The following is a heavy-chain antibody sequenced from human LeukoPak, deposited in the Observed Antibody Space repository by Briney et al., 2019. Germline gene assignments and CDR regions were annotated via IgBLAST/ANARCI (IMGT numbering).Heavy chain of an antibody. CDR3: ARFNYDSSGYYRTFDY. D-gene: IGHD3-22*01. CDR2: IYHSGST. CDR1: GGSFSGYY. V-gene: IGHV4-59*01. J-gene: IGHJ4*02. Sequence: SETLSLTCAVYGGSFSGYYWTWIRQPPGKGLEWIGYIYHSGSTNYNPSLKSRVTISVDTSKNQFSLKLSSVTAADTALYYCARFNYDSSGYYRTFDYWGQGTLVTVSS.